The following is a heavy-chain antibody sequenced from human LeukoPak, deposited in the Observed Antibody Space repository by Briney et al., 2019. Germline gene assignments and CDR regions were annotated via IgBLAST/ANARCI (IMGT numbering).Heavy chain of an antibody. V-gene: IGHV3-21*01. CDR1: GFTFSSYS. J-gene: IGHJ4*02. CDR2: ISSSSSYI. CDR3: ARDQRAPATTPFDY. Sequence: GGSLRLSCAASGFTFSSYSMNWVRQAPGKGLEWVSSISSSSSYIYYADSVKGRFTISRDNAKNSLYLQMNSLRAEDTAVYYCARDQRAPATTPFDYWGQGTLVTVSS. D-gene: IGHD4-17*01.